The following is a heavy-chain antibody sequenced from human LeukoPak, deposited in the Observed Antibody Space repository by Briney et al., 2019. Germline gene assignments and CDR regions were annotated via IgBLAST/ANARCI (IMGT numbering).Heavy chain of an antibody. CDR3: ARSVQYQLLDFDY. CDR2: MNPNSGNT. V-gene: IGHV1-8*03. D-gene: IGHD2-2*01. CDR1: GYTFTSYD. Sequence: ASVKVSCEASGYTFTSYDINWVRQATGQGLEWMGWMNPNSGNTGYAQKFQGRVTITRNTSISTAYMELSSLRSEDTAVYYCARSVQYQLLDFDYWGQGTLVTVSS. J-gene: IGHJ4*02.